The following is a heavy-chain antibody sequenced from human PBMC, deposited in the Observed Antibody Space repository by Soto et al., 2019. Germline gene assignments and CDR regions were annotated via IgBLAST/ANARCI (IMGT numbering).Heavy chain of an antibody. CDR2: ISSDGTT. CDR1: GIPVSSNY. Sequence: PGGSLRLSCAASGIPVSSNYMTWVRQAPGKGLECVSLISSDGTTYYADSVKGRFTISRDNSRNTLYLQMDSLRAEDTAVYYCARDRRLAAAGNYYYYYYGMDVWGQGTTVTVSS. CDR3: ARDRRLAAAGNYYYYYYGMDV. V-gene: IGHV3-53*01. D-gene: IGHD6-13*01. J-gene: IGHJ6*02.